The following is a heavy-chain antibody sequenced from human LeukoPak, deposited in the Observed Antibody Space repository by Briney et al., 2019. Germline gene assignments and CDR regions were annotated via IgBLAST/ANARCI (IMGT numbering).Heavy chain of an antibody. J-gene: IGHJ5*02. CDR2: INHSGST. CDR1: GGSFSGYY. D-gene: IGHD3-9*01. V-gene: IGHV4-34*01. CDR3: ARGGARYFDWSTRNWFDP. Sequence: PSETLSLTCAVYGGSFSGYYWSWIRQPPGKGLECIGEINHSGSTNYNPSLKSRVTISVDTSKNQFSLKLSSVTAADTAVYYCARGGARYFDWSTRNWFDPWGQGTLVTVSS.